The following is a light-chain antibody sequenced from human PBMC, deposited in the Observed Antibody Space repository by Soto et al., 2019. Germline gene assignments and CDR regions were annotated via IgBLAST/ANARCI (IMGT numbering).Light chain of an antibody. J-gene: IGKJ2*01. CDR1: QSVSSN. CDR3: QHHNNWPYT. V-gene: IGKV3-15*01. CDR2: GAS. Sequence: EIVMTQSPATLSVSPGERATLSCRASQSVSSNLAWHQQKPGQAPRLLIYGASTTATGIPARFSGSGSGTEFTLTISSLQSEDFAVYYCQHHNNWPYTFGQGTKVDIK.